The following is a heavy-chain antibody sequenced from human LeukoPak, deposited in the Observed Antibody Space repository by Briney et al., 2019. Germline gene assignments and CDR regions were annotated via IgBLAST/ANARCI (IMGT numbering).Heavy chain of an antibody. D-gene: IGHD3-3*01. CDR1: GGSISSYY. V-gene: IGHV4-59*08. J-gene: IGHJ5*02. Sequence: SETLSLTCTVSGGSISSYYWSWIRQPPGKGLEWIGYIYYSGSTNYNPSLKSRVTISVDTSKNQFSLKLSSVTAADTAVYYCARIHDFWRRFDPWGQGTLVTVSS. CDR3: ARIHDFWRRFDP. CDR2: IYYSGST.